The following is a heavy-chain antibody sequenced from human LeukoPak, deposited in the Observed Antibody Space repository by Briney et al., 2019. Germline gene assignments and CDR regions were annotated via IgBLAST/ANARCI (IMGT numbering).Heavy chain of an antibody. CDR2: INHSGST. CDR3: ARGVEGFDY. Sequence: SETLSLACAVYGGSFSGYYWSWIRQPPGKGLEWIGEINHSGSTNYNPSLKSRVTISVDTSKNQFSLKLSSVTAADTAVYYCARGVEGFDYWGQGTLVTVSS. J-gene: IGHJ4*02. CDR1: GGSFSGYY. D-gene: IGHD3-3*01. V-gene: IGHV4-34*01.